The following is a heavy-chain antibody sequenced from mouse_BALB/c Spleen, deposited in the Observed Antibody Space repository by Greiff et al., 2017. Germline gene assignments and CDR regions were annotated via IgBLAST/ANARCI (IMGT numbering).Heavy chain of an antibody. V-gene: IGHV5-6-5*01. CDR1: GFTFSSYA. D-gene: IGHD1-2*01. CDR3: ARDYGYCFDY. Sequence: EVQRVESGGGLVKPGGSLKLSCAASGFTFSSYAMSWVRQTPEKRLEWVASISSGGSTYYPDSVKGRFTISRDNARNILYLQMSSLRSEDTAMYYCARDYGYCFDYWGQGTTRTVSS. J-gene: IGHJ2*01. CDR2: ISSGGST.